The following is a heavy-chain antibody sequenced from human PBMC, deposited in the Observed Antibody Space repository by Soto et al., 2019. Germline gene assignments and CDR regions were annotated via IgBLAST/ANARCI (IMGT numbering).Heavy chain of an antibody. CDR3: ARERPSSDFWSGYSFGMDV. CDR1: GFTLSSYE. Sequence: ESGGGLVQPGGSLRLSCAASGFTLSSYEMNWVRQAPGKGLEWVSYISSGGQTIYYADSVKGRFTISRDNAKNSLYLQMNSLTGEDAAVYYCARERPSSDFWSGYSFGMDVWGQGTTVTVSS. J-gene: IGHJ6*02. D-gene: IGHD3-3*01. CDR2: ISSGGQTI. V-gene: IGHV3-48*03.